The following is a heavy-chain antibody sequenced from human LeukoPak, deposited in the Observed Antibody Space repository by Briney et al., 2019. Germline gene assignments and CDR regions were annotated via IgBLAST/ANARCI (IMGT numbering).Heavy chain of an antibody. J-gene: IGHJ6*02. Sequence: PSQTLSLTCTVSGGSISSGSYYWSWIRRPAGKGLEWIGRINTSGSTNYNPSLKSRVTISVDTSKNQFSLKLSSVTAADTAVYYCASIQSYYFGLDVWGQGTTVTVSS. CDR2: INTSGST. CDR1: GGSISSGSYY. D-gene: IGHD4-11*01. V-gene: IGHV4-61*02. CDR3: ASIQSYYFGLDV.